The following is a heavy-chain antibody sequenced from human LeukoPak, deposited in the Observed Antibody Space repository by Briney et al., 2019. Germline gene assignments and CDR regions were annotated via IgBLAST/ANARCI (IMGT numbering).Heavy chain of an antibody. J-gene: IGHJ4*02. CDR3: ARDLLRRTNGGY. V-gene: IGHV4-59*01. D-gene: IGHD2-8*01. CDR1: GGSISSYY. CDR2: IYYSGST. Sequence: PSETLSLTCTVSGGSISSYYWSWIRQPPGKGLEWIGYIYYSGSTNYNPSLKSRVTISVDTSKNQFSLKLSSVTAADTAVYYCARDLLRRTNGGYWGQGTLVTVSS.